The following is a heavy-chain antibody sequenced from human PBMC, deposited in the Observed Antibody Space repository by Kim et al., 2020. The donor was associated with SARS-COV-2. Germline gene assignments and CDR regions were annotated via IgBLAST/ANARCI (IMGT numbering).Heavy chain of an antibody. V-gene: IGHV1-46*01. CDR1: GYTFTSYY. CDR3: AREYIGGDRAVADAFDI. CDR2: INPSGGST. D-gene: IGHD3-10*01. Sequence: ASVKVSCKASGYTFTSYYMHWVRQAPGQGLEWMGIINPSGGSTSYAQKFQGRVTMTRDTSTSTVYMELSSLRSEDTAVYYCAREYIGGDRAVADAFDIWGQGTMVTVSS. J-gene: IGHJ3*02.